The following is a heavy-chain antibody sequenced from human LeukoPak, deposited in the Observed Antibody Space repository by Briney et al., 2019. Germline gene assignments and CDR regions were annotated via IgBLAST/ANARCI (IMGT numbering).Heavy chain of an antibody. D-gene: IGHD3-22*01. CDR2: ISSSSSSYI. CDR1: GFTFSSYS. Sequence: GGSLRLSCAASGFTFSSYSMNWVRQAPGKGLEWVSSISSSSSSYIYYADSVKGRFTISRDNAKNSLYLQMNSLRAEDTAVYYCARLPHYYDSSGYYYWGQGTLVTVSS. J-gene: IGHJ4*02. CDR3: ARLPHYYDSSGYYY. V-gene: IGHV3-21*01.